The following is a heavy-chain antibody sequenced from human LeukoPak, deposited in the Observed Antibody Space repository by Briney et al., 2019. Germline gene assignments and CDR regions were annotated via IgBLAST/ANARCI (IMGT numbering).Heavy chain of an antibody. J-gene: IGHJ4*02. CDR1: GFTFNNYW. CDR2: INTDGSST. D-gene: IGHD2-15*01. CDR3: ARDQDMEPTRRGIFDY. V-gene: IGHV3-74*01. Sequence: QPGGSLRLSCAASGFTFNNYWMHWVRQAPGKGLLWVSRINTDGSSTSYADSVKGRFTITRDNAKNMVYLQMNSLRGEDTAVYYCARDQDMEPTRRGIFDYWGQGTLVTVSS.